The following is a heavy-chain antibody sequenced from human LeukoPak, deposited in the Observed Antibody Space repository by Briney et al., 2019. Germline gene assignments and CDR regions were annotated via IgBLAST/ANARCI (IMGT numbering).Heavy chain of an antibody. CDR3: AKRIAAAGNRGFDY. CDR1: GFTFSSYA. CDR2: ISDSGGSA. J-gene: IGHJ4*02. D-gene: IGHD6-13*01. V-gene: IGHV3-23*01. Sequence: GGSLRLSCAASGFTFSSYAMNWVRQAPGKGLGWVSAISDSGGSAYYADSVKGRFTISRDNSKNTLYLQMSSLGAEDTALYYCAKRIAAAGNRGFDYWGQGTLVTVSS.